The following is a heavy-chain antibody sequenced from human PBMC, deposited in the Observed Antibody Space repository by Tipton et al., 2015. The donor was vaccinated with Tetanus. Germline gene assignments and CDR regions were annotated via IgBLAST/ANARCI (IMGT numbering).Heavy chain of an antibody. J-gene: IGHJ4*02. CDR3: ARGAWFGSGPRYYFDY. CDR2: IYSSGST. Sequence: TLSLTCTVSGGSISSYYWSWIRQPAGKGLEWIGRIYSSGSTHYNPTLRSRVTMSLDTSKNQFSLKLNSGTAADPAVYYCARGAWFGSGPRYYFDYWGQGTLVAVSS. D-gene: IGHD3-10*01. CDR1: GGSISSYY. V-gene: IGHV4-4*07.